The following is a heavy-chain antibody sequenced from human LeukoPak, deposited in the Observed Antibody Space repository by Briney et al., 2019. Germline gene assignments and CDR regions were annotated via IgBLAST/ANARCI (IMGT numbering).Heavy chain of an antibody. V-gene: IGHV3-21*01. CDR1: GFTFSSYS. CDR2: ISSSSSYI. D-gene: IGHD3-22*01. J-gene: IGHJ4*02. CDR3: ARVNDGSSGYYLRY. Sequence: PGGSLRLSCAASGFTFSSYSMNWVRQAPGKGLEWVSSISSSSSYIYYADSVKGRFTISRDNAKNSLYLQMNSLRAEDTAVYYCARVNDGSSGYYLRYWGQGTLVTVSS.